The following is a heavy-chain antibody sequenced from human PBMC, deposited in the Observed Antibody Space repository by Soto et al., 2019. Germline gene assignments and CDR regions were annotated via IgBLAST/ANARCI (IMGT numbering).Heavy chain of an antibody. V-gene: IGHV1-3*01. D-gene: IGHD6-19*01. CDR2: INADNGNT. Sequence: ASVKVSCKASGYTFTSYAMHWVRQAPGQRLEWMGWINADNGNTKYSQKFQGRVTITRDTSASTAYMELSSLRSEDTAVYYCARDVSIEVAGNGSYFDYWGQGTLVTVYS. CDR1: GYTFTSYA. CDR3: ARDVSIEVAGNGSYFDY. J-gene: IGHJ4*02.